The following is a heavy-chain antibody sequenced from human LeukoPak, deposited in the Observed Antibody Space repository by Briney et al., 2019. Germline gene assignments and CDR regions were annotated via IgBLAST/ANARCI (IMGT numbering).Heavy chain of an antibody. V-gene: IGHV3-23*01. D-gene: IGHD6-13*01. Sequence: GGSLRLSCAASGFTFSSYAMSWVRQAPGKGLEWGSAISGSGGSTYYADSVKGRFTISRDNSKNTLYLQMHRLRAEDTAVYSCAKRAAAGTANPFAPWGQPTLVTVSS. CDR3: AKRAAAGTANPFAP. CDR1: GFTFSSYA. J-gene: IGHJ5*02. CDR2: ISGSGGST.